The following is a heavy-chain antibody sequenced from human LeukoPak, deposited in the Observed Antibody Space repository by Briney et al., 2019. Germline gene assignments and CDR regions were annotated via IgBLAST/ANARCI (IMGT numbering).Heavy chain of an antibody. Sequence: SQTLSLTCTVSGGSISSGGYYWSWIRQHPGKGLEWIGLIYSSGSTIYNPSLKSRVAMSVDMTKNQLSLKLSSVTAADTAMYYCARKDGDYWGQGTLVTVSS. CDR2: IYSSGST. CDR3: ARKDGDY. V-gene: IGHV4-61*02. J-gene: IGHJ4*02. CDR1: GGSISSGGYY.